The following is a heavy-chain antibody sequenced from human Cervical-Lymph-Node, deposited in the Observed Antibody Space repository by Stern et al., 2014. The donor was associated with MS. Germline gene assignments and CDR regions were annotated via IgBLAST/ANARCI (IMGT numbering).Heavy chain of an antibody. J-gene: IGHJ4*02. CDR3: ARVSATWVFDY. CDR2: VSHSGGT. V-gene: IGHV4-4*02. D-gene: IGHD2-21*02. CDR1: GGSITSSTW. Sequence: QVQLQESGPGLVKPSGTLSLTCAVSGGSITSSTWWSWVRQPPGMGLEWIGEVSHSGGTSYNASLQSRLTMSVDKSKNQFSLRLSSVTAADTAVYYCARVSATWVFDYWGQGTLVTVSS.